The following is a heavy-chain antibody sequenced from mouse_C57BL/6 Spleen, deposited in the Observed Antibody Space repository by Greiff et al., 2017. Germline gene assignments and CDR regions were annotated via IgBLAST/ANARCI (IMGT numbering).Heavy chain of an antibody. Sequence: VQLQQSGPELVKPGASVKISCKASGYTFTDYYMNWVKQSHGKSLEWIGDINPNNGGTSYNQKFKGKATLTVDKSSSTAYMELRSLTSEDSAVYYCAIGGNYDAMDYWGQGTSVTVSS. D-gene: IGHD2-1*01. CDR2: INPNNGGT. CDR3: AIGGNYDAMDY. V-gene: IGHV1-26*01. CDR1: GYTFTDYY. J-gene: IGHJ4*01.